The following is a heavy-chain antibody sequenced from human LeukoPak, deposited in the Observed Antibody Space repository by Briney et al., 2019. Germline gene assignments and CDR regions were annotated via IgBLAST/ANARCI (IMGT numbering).Heavy chain of an antibody. CDR1: GFTFSSYW. V-gene: IGHV3-7*01. J-gene: IGHJ4*02. CDR2: IKQDGSEK. CDR3: ARGGRSSAWQYFDY. D-gene: IGHD6-19*01. Sequence: GGSLRLSCAASGFTFSSYWMTWVRQAPGKGLEWVANIKQDGSEKYYVDSVKGRFTISRDNAKNSLYLQMNSLRAEDTAVYYCARGGRSSAWQYFDYWGQGTLVTVSS.